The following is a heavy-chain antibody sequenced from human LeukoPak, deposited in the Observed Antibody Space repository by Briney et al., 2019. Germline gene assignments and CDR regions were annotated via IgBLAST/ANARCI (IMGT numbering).Heavy chain of an antibody. CDR1: GFTLNTYG. D-gene: IGHD4-11*01. V-gene: IGHV3-33*01. CDR3: ARDHNYAFDN. Sequence: PGGPLRLSCAASGFTLNTYGMHCLRQSPGKGLEWVAVIWYDGGNKNNADSVKGRFTISRDNSKNSLYLQMNSLRVEDTAVYYCARDHNYAFDNWGQGTLVTVTS. CDR2: IWYDGGNK. J-gene: IGHJ4*02.